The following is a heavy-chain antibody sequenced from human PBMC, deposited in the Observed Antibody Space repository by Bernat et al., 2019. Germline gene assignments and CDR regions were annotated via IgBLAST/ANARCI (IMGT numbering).Heavy chain of an antibody. CDR3: AGDYDWDFDY. Sequence: EVQLVESGGGLVKLGGSLRLSCEASGFTFSNYPMNWVRLAPGKGLEWVAYINHDSSYIHYPDSLKDRFTISRDSAKNSLYLQMSSLRAEDTAVDYCAGDYDWDFDYWGQGALVTVSS. CDR1: GFTFSNYP. V-gene: IGHV3-21*05. CDR2: INHDSSYI. J-gene: IGHJ4*02. D-gene: IGHD1-1*01.